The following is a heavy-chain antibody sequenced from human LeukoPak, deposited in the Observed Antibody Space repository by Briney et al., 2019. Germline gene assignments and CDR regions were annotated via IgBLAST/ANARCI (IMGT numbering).Heavy chain of an antibody. CDR2: IFPSGGEI. J-gene: IGHJ4*02. CDR1: GFNFNNYA. V-gene: IGHV3-23*01. D-gene: IGHD5-18*01. Sequence: GGSLRLSCAASGFNFNNYAMIWVRQPPGKGLEWVSSIFPSGGEIHYADSVRGRFTISRDNSKSTLSLQMNSLRVEDTAIYYCATYRQVLLPFESWGQGTLVTVSS. CDR3: ATYRQVLLPFES.